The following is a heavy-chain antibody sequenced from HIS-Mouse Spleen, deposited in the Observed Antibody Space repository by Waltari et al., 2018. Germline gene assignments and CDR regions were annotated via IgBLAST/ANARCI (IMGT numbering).Heavy chain of an antibody. CDR2: ISYEGSNK. J-gene: IGHJ4*02. D-gene: IGHD1-26*01. V-gene: IGHV3-30*18. CDR3: AKVNSGSYYFDY. CDR1: GFTFSSYG. Sequence: QVQLVESGGGVVQPGRSLRLSCAASGFTFSSYGMHWVRQAPGKGLGWVAVISYEGSNKYYADAVKGRFTISRDNSKNTLYLQMNSLRAEDTAVYYCAKVNSGSYYFDYWGQGTLVTVSS.